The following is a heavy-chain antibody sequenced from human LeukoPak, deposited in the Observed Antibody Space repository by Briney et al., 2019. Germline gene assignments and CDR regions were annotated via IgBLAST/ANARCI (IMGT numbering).Heavy chain of an antibody. CDR1: GGSISSGGYS. CDR2: IYHSGST. J-gene: IGHJ4*02. V-gene: IGHV4-30-2*01. CDR3: ARDDIY. Sequence: PSETLSLTSAVSGGSISSGGYSWSWIRQPPGKGLEWIGYIYHSGSTYYNPSLKSRVTISVDRSKNQFSLKLSSVTAADTAVYYCARDDIYWGQGTLVTVSS.